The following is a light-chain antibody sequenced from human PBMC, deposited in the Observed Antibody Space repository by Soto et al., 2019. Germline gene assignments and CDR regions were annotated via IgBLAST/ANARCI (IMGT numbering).Light chain of an antibody. CDR3: QHYDSSPT. CDR1: QTITRW. J-gene: IGKJ4*01. V-gene: IGKV1-5*01. CDR2: DAS. Sequence: DIQLTQSPSTLSASGGDRVTITCRASQTITRWMAWYQQKPGKAPKLLIYDASTLESGVPSRFSGSGSGTDFTLTISGLEPEDFAVYSCQHYDSSPTFGGGTKVDNK.